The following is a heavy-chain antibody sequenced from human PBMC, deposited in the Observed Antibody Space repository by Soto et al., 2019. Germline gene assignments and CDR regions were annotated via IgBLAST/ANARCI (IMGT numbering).Heavy chain of an antibody. D-gene: IGHD6-13*01. CDR2: IFYDGYT. Sequence: QVQLQESGPGLVMPSETLSLTCTVSGDSISGSPYFWGWIRQPPGKRLEWIGSIFYDGYTLYTPSLRRRVTISVDTSKNQFSLKLTSVAAADTAIYFCARLQAAVPHYWGQGILVTVSS. CDR1: GDSISGSPYF. CDR3: ARLQAAVPHY. V-gene: IGHV4-39*01. J-gene: IGHJ4*02.